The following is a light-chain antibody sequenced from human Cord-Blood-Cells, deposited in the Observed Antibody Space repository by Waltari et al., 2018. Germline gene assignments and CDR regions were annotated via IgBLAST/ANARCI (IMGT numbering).Light chain of an antibody. CDR1: QSSSSW. V-gene: IGKV1-5*03. J-gene: IGKJ2*01. Sequence: DIHMTQSPSTLSASVGDRVTITCRASQSSSSWLAWYQQKPGKAPKILIYKASSLESGSPSRFSGSGSGTEFTLTISSLQPDDFATYYCQQYNSYPYTFGQGTKLEIK. CDR2: KAS. CDR3: QQYNSYPYT.